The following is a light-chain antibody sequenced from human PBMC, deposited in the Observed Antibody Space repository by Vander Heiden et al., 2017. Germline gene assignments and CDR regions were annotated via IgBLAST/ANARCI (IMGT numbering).Light chain of an antibody. J-gene: IGLJ1*01. CDR2: DVS. Sequence: QSALPQPRRVSGSPGQSVTISCTGTSSDVGGYNYVPWYQQHPGKAPKLMIYDVSKRPSGVPDRFSGSKSGNTASLTISGLQAEDEADYYCCSYAGSYTFYVFGTGTKVTAL. CDR3: CSYAGSYTFYV. CDR1: SSDVGGYNY. V-gene: IGLV2-11*01.